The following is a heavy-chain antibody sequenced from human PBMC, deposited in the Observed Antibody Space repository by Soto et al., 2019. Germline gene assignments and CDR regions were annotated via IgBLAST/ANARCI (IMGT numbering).Heavy chain of an antibody. CDR3: VRGKSARPSRTRDWFDP. Sequence: PSETLSLTCTVSGDSIRNYYWSWIRQLPGKGLEWIGYIYYSGNTNYNPSLKGRVTISVDTSKNEFSLRMKSVTPADTAVYYCVRGKSARPSRTRDWFDPWGQGNLV. J-gene: IGHJ5*02. V-gene: IGHV4-59*01. CDR2: IYYSGNT. D-gene: IGHD6-6*01. CDR1: GDSIRNYY.